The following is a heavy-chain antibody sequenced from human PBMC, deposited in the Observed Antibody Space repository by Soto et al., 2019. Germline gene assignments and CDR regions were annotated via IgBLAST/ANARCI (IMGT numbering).Heavy chain of an antibody. V-gene: IGHV1-18*04. CDR2: ISAYNGNT. D-gene: IGHD3-3*01. J-gene: IGHJ4*02. CDR3: AREFLEWPYDY. CDR1: GYTFTSYG. Sequence: RASVKGSCKASGYTFTSYGISWVRQAPGQGLEWMGWISAYNGNTNYAQKLQGRVTMTTDTSTSTAYMELRSLRSDDTAVYYCAREFLEWPYDYWGQGTLVTVSS.